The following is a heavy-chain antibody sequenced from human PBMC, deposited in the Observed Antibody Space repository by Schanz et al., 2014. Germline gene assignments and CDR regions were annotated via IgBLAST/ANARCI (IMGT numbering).Heavy chain of an antibody. J-gene: IGHJ4*02. V-gene: IGHV3-13*01. CDR1: GFTLSNSD. D-gene: IGHD3-22*01. CDR2: IGYLGDT. CDR3: AKDPSHGDYDYYFDY. Sequence: EVQLLESGGGLVKPGGSLRLSCAASGFTLSNSDMHWVRQGTGKGLEWVSTIGYLGDTYYPDSVKGRFTVSRDSGQNSLYLQMNSLRAEDTAVYYCAKDPSHGDYDYYFDYWGQGTLVTVSS.